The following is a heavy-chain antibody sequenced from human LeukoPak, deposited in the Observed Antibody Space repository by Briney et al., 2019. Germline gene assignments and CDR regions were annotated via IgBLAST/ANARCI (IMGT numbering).Heavy chain of an antibody. CDR1: GGTFSSYA. CDR2: IIPTFGTA. J-gene: IGHJ4*02. V-gene: IGHV1-69*05. D-gene: IGHD3-10*01. Sequence: SVKVSCKASGGTFSSYAISWVRQAPGQGLEWMGRIIPTFGTANYAQKFQGRVTITTDESTSTAYMELSSLRSEDTAVYYCARGLWFGESHLYFDYWGQGTLVTVSS. CDR3: ARGLWFGESHLYFDY.